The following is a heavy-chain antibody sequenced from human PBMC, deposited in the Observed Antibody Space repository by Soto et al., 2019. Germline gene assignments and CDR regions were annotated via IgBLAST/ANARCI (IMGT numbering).Heavy chain of an antibody. CDR3: AHRPWYAFEP. CDR2: IYWDGEK. Sequence: QITLKESGPTLVKPTQTLTLTCTFSRFSLSTTGVGVGWIRQPPGKALEWLALIYWDGEKRYSPSLKSRLTITKDTSKNQVVLTMTNMDPVDTATYYCAHRPWYAFEPWGQGILVTVSS. V-gene: IGHV2-5*02. D-gene: IGHD6-13*01. J-gene: IGHJ5*02. CDR1: RFSLSTTGVG.